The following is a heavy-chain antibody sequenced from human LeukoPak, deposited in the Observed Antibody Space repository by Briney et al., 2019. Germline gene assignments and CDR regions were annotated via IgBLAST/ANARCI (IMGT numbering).Heavy chain of an antibody. Sequence: SETLSLTCTVSGGSISSGGYYWSWIRQHPGKGLEWIGTIYYSGSTYYNPSLKSRVTISVDTSKNQFSLQLSSVTAADTAVYYCARSDSSSSLFPGSYYGMDVWGQGTTVTVSS. CDR2: IYYSGST. CDR3: ARSDSSSSLFPGSYYGMDV. D-gene: IGHD6-6*01. J-gene: IGHJ6*02. V-gene: IGHV4-39*01. CDR1: GGSISSGGYY.